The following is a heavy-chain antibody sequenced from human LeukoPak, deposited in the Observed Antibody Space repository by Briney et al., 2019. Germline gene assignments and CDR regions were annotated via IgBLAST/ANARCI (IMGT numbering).Heavy chain of an antibody. CDR1: GGSISSYY. CDR2: IYYSGST. V-gene: IGHV4-59*01. CDR3: ARVRVGYSYGTNWFDP. Sequence: SETLSLTCTVSGGSISSYYWSWIRQPPGKGLEWIGYIYYSGSTNYNPSLKSRVTISVDTPKNQFSLKLSSVTAADTAVYYCARVRVGYSYGTNWFDPWGQGTLVTVSS. D-gene: IGHD5-18*01. J-gene: IGHJ5*02.